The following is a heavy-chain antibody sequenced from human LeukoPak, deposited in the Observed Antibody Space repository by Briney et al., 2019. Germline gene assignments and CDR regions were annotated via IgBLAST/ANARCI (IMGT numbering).Heavy chain of an antibody. J-gene: IGHJ4*02. CDR3: ARGRLYITMGRGVTNAPYFDY. Sequence: PWETLSLTCAVYGGSFSGYYWSWIRQPPGKGLEWVGEINHSGSTNYNPSLKSRVTISIDTSKKQFSLRLSSVTAADTAVYYCARGRLYITMGRGVTNAPYFDYWGQGTLVTVSS. D-gene: IGHD3-10*01. V-gene: IGHV4-34*01. CDR2: INHSGST. CDR1: GGSFSGYY.